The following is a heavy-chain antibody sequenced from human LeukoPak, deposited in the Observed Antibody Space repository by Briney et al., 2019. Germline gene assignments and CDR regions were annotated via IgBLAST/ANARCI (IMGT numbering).Heavy chain of an antibody. V-gene: IGHV3-48*01. CDR1: GFSFSSYS. CDR3: ARVQRAADGTCFDY. D-gene: IGHD6-13*01. Sequence: GGSLRLSCAASGFSFSSYSMNWVRQAPGKGLEWVPYISGSSSHIYFVDSVKGRFTISRDNTKNSLFLQMNSLRAEDTAVYYCARVQRAADGTCFDYWGQGTLVSVSS. J-gene: IGHJ4*02. CDR2: ISGSSSHI.